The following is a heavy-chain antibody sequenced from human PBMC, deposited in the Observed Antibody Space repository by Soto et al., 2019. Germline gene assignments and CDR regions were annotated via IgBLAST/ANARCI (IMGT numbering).Heavy chain of an antibody. J-gene: IGHJ3*02. D-gene: IGHD1-26*01. CDR3: AKGILAIVGNTLRTDAFTI. CDR2: ISHDGSYK. Sequence: PGGSXSLSCSASGFSFTTYVMHGVRHAPGKGLGWVAVISHDGSYKYYGDAVKGRFTISRDTSKNAVYLEMNSLRPEDTAVYYCAKGILAIVGNTLRTDAFTIWAQGTM. V-gene: IGHV3-30*18. CDR1: GFSFTTYV.